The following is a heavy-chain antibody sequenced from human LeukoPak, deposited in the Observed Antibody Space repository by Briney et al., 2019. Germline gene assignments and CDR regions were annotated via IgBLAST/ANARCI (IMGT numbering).Heavy chain of an antibody. Sequence: PGGSLRLSCAASGFTVSSNYMHWVRQAPGKGLEWVAVIWYDGSNKYYADSVKGRFTISRDNSKNTLYLQMNSLRAEDTAVYYCARGMGMRSSWTFDYWGQGTLVTVSS. CDR2: IWYDGSNK. D-gene: IGHD6-13*01. CDR3: ARGMGMRSSWTFDY. CDR1: GFTVSSNY. J-gene: IGHJ4*02. V-gene: IGHV3-33*08.